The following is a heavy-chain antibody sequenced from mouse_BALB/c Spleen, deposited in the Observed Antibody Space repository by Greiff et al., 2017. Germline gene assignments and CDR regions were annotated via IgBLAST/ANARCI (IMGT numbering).Heavy chain of an antibody. Sequence: EVKLQESGPSLVKPSQTLSLTCSVTGDSITSGYWNWIRKFPGNKLEYMGYISYSGSTYYNPSLKSRISITRDTSKNQYYLQLNSVTTEDTATYYCARDDDGYYGGFADWGQGTLVTVSA. CDR2: ISYSGST. V-gene: IGHV3-8*02. D-gene: IGHD2-3*01. CDR1: GDSITSGY. J-gene: IGHJ3*01. CDR3: ARDDDGYYGGFAD.